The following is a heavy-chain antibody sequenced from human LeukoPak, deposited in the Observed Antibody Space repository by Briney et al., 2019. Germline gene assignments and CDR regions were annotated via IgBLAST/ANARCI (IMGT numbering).Heavy chain of an antibody. Sequence: TGGSLRLSCAASGFTFSSYWMHWVRQAPGKGLVWVSHIKSDGSRTNYADSAKGRFTISRDNAKNTVYLQMNSLRVEDTAVYYCGRGLRPVDYWGQGTLVTVSS. V-gene: IGHV3-74*01. CDR2: IKSDGSRT. CDR1: GFTFSSYW. J-gene: IGHJ4*02. CDR3: GRGLRPVDY.